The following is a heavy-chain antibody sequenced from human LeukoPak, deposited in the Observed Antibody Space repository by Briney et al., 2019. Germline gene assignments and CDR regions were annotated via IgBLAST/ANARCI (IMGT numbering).Heavy chain of an antibody. Sequence: SETLSLTCTLSGDSITSGRYYWTRLRQHPERGLEWFGYVSPSGSTNYNSSLKSRPTISADTSKNQFYLRLTSVTAADTAVYYCARDPRGDITGTTFDRWGQGTLVTVSS. CDR2: VSPSGST. J-gene: IGHJ5*02. V-gene: IGHV4-31*03. CDR1: GDSITSGRYY. D-gene: IGHD1-20*01. CDR3: ARDPRGDITGTTFDR.